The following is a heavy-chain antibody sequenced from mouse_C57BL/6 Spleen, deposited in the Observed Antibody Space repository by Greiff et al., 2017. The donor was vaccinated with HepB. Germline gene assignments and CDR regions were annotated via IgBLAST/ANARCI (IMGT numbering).Heavy chain of an antibody. D-gene: IGHD2-14*01. Sequence: EVQLVESGGDLVKPGGSLKLSCAASGFTFSSYGMSWVRQTPDKRLEWVATISSGGSYTYYPDSVKGRFTISRDNAKNTLYLQMSSMKSEDTAMYYCARQAIHRNDFDYWGQGTTLTVSS. J-gene: IGHJ2*01. CDR3: ARQAIHRNDFDY. CDR2: ISSGGSYT. V-gene: IGHV5-6*01. CDR1: GFTFSSYG.